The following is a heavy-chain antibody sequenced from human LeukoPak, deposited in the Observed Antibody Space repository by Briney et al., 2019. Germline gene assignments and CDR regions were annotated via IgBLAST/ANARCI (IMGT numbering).Heavy chain of an antibody. CDR2: SDYSGGT. J-gene: IGHJ4*02. CDR1: SDFFSSVTDY. Sequence: PSETVSLTCTVSSDFFSSVTDYWAWIRQPPGKGLEWIASSDYSGGTYYNPSLESRVAISADMSKNQISLKLSSVTAADTALYYCARERGEEYSSGWYKTNFFDTWGQGTRVTASS. CDR3: ARERGEEYSSGWYKTNFFDT. V-gene: IGHV4-39*07. D-gene: IGHD6-19*01.